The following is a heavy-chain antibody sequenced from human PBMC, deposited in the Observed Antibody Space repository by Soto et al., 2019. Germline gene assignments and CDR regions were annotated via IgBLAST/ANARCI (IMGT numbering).Heavy chain of an antibody. CDR3: TRDRQQPFFDY. CDR2: IKTDGSNT. Sequence: GGSLRLSCAASGFTFSSYWMHWVRQAPGKGLVWVSRIKTDGSNTYYADSVKGRFTISRDNAKNTLYLQMNSLRAEDTAVYYCTRDRQQPFFDYWGQGTLVTVSS. CDR1: GFTFSSYW. V-gene: IGHV3-74*01. J-gene: IGHJ4*02. D-gene: IGHD6-13*01.